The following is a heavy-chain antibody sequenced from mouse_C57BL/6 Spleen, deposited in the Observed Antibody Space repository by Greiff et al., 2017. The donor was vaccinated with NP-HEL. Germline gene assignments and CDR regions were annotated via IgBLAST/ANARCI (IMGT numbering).Heavy chain of an antibody. J-gene: IGHJ2*01. V-gene: IGHV5-16*01. D-gene: IGHD3-2*02. CDR1: GFTFSDYY. Sequence: EVKVVESEGGLVQPGSSMKLSCTASGFTFSDYYMAWVRQVPEKGLEWVANINYDGSSTYYLDSLKSRFTITRDNAKNILYLQMSSLKSEDTATYYCARKGSGYGYFDYWGQGTTLTVSS. CDR2: INYDGSST. CDR3: ARKGSGYGYFDY.